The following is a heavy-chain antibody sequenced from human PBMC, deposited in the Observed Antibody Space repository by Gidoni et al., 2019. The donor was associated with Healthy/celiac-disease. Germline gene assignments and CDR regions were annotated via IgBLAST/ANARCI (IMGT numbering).Heavy chain of an antibody. D-gene: IGHD6-19*01. V-gene: IGHV4-34*01. CDR2: INHSGST. CDR3: ARTAWYSSGWYGWFDP. J-gene: IGHJ5*02. Sequence: QVQLQRWSAGRWKPSGTLALTWAVHGGACMGYYWSWSRQPPGKGLYWIVEINHSGSTNYNSSLKSRVTISVATSKTQFSLKLSFVTVADTAVYYCARTAWYSSGWYGWFDPWGQGTLVTVSS. CDR1: GGACMGYY.